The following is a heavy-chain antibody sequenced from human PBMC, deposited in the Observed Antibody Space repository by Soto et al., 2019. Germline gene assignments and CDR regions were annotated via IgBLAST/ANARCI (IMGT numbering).Heavy chain of an antibody. J-gene: IGHJ4*02. Sequence: ETLSLTCAVYGVSFSGYYWSWIRQPPGKGLEWIGEINHSGSTNYNPFLKSRVTISVDTSKNQFSLKLSSVTAADTAVYYCARGSEVRDYVWGSYRQTTYYFDYWGQGTLVTVYS. CDR3: ARGSEVRDYVWGSYRQTTYYFDY. V-gene: IGHV4-34*01. D-gene: IGHD3-16*02. CDR2: INHSGST. CDR1: GVSFSGYY.